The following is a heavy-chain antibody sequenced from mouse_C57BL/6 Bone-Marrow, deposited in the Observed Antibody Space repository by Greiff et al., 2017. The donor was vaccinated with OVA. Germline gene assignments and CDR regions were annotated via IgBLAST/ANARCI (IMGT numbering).Heavy chain of an antibody. CDR1: GYTFTSYW. Sequence: VQLQQPGAELVRPGTSVKLSCKASGYTFTSYWMHWVKQRPGQGLEWIGVIDPSDSYTNYNQKFKGKATLTVDTSSSTAYMQLSSLSSEDSAVYYCARERVYYDYGAWFAYWGQGTLVTVSA. J-gene: IGHJ3*01. CDR2: IDPSDSYT. D-gene: IGHD2-4*01. CDR3: ARERVYYDYGAWFAY. V-gene: IGHV1-59*01.